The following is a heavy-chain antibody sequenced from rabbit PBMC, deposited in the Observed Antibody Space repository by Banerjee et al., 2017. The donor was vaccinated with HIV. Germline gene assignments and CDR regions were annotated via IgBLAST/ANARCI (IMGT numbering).Heavy chain of an antibody. CDR3: VRLGFNL. CDR1: GLDFSRYF. V-gene: IGHV1S40*01. J-gene: IGHJ4*01. Sequence: QSLKESGGGLVQPGGSLKLSCKASGLDFSRYFMCWVRQAPGKGLEWIACIDAGRGGRTDYASWAKGRFTISKTSSTTVTLQMTSLTAADTATYFCVRLGFNLWGPGTLVTVS. CDR2: IDAGRGGRT.